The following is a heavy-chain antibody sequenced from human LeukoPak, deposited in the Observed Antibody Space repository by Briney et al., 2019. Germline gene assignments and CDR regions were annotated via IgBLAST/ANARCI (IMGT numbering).Heavy chain of an antibody. CDR2: IYPGDSDT. CDR1: GYSFTSYW. J-gene: IGHJ4*02. V-gene: IGHV5-51*01. Sequence: GESLQISCKGSGYSFTSYWIGWVRQMPGKGLEWVGIIYPGDSDTRYSPSFQGQVIISADKSISTAYLQWSSLKASDTAMYYCARSSTYYYDSSGYYLPHWGQGTLVTVSS. D-gene: IGHD3-22*01. CDR3: ARSSTYYYDSSGYYLPH.